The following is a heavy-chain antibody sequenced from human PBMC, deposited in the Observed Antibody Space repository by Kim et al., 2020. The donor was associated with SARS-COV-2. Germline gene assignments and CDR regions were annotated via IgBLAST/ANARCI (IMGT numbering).Heavy chain of an antibody. J-gene: IGHJ6*02. CDR3: AKDGGSGWSPYYLYGIDA. Sequence: GGSLRLSCAVSGFTFDDYAMHWVRQAPGKGLEWVSSISWNSFRIGYADSVKGRFTISRDNAKNSLYLQMNSLRAGDTALYYCAKDGGSGWSPYYLYGIDAWGQGTSVTVSS. CDR2: ISWNSFRI. D-gene: IGHD6-19*01. CDR1: GFTFDDYA. V-gene: IGHV3-9*01.